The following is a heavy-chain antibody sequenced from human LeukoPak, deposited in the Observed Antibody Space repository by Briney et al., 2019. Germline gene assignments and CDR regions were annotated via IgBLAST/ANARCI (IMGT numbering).Heavy chain of an antibody. CDR2: IIPVFGTP. J-gene: IGHJ4*02. D-gene: IGHD6-13*01. Sequence: GASVRVSCKTSGGTFSSYDISWVRQAPEQGLEWMGGIIPVFGTPNYAQKFQGRVTITTDESTGTAYMELSSLTSDDTAVYYCARSDAGTAEGGIDYWGQGTLVIVSS. CDR1: GGTFSSYD. CDR3: ARSDAGTAEGGIDY. V-gene: IGHV1-69*05.